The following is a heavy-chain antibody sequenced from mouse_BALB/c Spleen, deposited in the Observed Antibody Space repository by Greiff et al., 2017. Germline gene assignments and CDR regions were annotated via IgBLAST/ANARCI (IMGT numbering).Heavy chain of an antibody. CDR3: AREGMITTGAMDY. D-gene: IGHD2-4*01. V-gene: IGHV3-2*02. Sequence: EVKLMESGPGLVKPSQSLSLTCTVTGYSITSDYAWNWIRQFPGNKLGWMGYISYSGSTSYNPSLKSRISITRDTSKNQFFLQLNSVTTEDTATYYCAREGMITTGAMDYWGQGTSVTVSS. CDR1: GYSITSDYA. CDR2: ISYSGST. J-gene: IGHJ4*01.